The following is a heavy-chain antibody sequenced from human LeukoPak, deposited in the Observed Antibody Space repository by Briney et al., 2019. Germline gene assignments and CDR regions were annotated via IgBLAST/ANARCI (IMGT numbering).Heavy chain of an antibody. V-gene: IGHV1-2*02. D-gene: IGHD3-10*01. CDR2: INPNSGGT. Sequence: ASVKVSCKASGYTFTGYYMHWVRQAPGQGLEWMGWINPNSGGTNYAQKFQGRVTMTRDTSISTAYMELSRLRSDDTAVYYCARAPTARSRGVIIPYYFDYWGQGTLVTVSS. J-gene: IGHJ4*02. CDR3: ARAPTARSRGVIIPYYFDY. CDR1: GYTFTGYY.